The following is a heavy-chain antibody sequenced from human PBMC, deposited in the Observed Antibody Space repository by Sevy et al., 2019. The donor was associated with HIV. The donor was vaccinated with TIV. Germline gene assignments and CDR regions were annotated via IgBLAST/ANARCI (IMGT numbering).Heavy chain of an antibody. V-gene: IGHV3-53*01. CDR3: ARGFSSSWYTLDS. Sequence: GGSLRLSCAASGFTVRSNYMNWVRQAPGKGLEWVSIIYSAGNAYYADSVKGRFTISRDTSNNTLYLQMNSLRVDDTAVYYCARGFSSSWYTLDSWGQGTLVTVSS. J-gene: IGHJ4*02. CDR2: IYSAGNA. CDR1: GFTVRSNY. D-gene: IGHD6-13*01.